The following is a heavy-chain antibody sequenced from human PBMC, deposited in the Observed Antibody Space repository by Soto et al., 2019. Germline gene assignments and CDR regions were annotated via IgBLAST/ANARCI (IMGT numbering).Heavy chain of an antibody. V-gene: IGHV3-48*03. CDR2: ISSIGSSI. J-gene: IGHJ5*02. CDR3: ASQQAVWPFNWFDP. CDR1: GFAFSSFE. Sequence: EVQLVESGGGLVQPGGSLRLSCAASGFAFSSFEMTWVRQAPGKVLEWVSYISSIGSSIYYADSVKGRFTISRDNAKNALYLQMNSLRAEDTAVYYCASQQAVWPFNWFDPWGQGTLVTVSS. D-gene: IGHD2-8*01.